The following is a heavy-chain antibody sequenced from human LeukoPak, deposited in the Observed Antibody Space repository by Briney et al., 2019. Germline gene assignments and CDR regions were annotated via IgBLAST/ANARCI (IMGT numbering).Heavy chain of an antibody. V-gene: IGHV4-34*01. D-gene: IGHD5-18*01. CDR2: INHSGST. Sequence: PSETLSLTCAVYGGSFSGYYWSWIRQPPGKGLEWIGEINHSGSTNYNPSLKSRVTISVDTSKNQFSLKLSSVTAADTAVYYCARGPPGVGYSYGYWFDPWGQGTLVTVSS. CDR3: ARGPPGVGYSYGYWFDP. CDR1: GGSFSGYY. J-gene: IGHJ5*02.